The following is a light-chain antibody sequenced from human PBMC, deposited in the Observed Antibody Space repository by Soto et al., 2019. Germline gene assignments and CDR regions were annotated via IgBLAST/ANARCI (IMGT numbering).Light chain of an antibody. Sequence: QSALTQPASVSGSPGQSITISCTGTSSDVGAYNYVSWYQHHPDKAPKLIIYEVSYRPSGVSNRFSGSKSGNTASLTISGLQAEDEADYYCNSYTSSSTHVFGGGTKVTVL. J-gene: IGLJ3*02. CDR3: NSYTSSSTHV. V-gene: IGLV2-14*01. CDR2: EVS. CDR1: SSDVGAYNY.